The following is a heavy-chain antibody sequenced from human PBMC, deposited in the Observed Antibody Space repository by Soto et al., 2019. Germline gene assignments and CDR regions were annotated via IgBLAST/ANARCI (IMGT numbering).Heavy chain of an antibody. CDR2: IWSDGSKQ. Sequence: QVQLVESGGGVVQPGTSLRLSCAASGFTFSSYGFHWVRQAPGKGLEWVADIWSDGSKQYYADPVKGRFTIPRDDSKNTLYLQMNSLTADDTAVYYCARDLSYGSGSDWGQGTLVTVSS. CDR3: ARDLSYGSGSD. V-gene: IGHV3-33*01. J-gene: IGHJ4*02. CDR1: GFTFSSYG. D-gene: IGHD3-10*01.